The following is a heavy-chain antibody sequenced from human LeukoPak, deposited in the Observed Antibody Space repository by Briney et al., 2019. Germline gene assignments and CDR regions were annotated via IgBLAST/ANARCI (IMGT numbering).Heavy chain of an antibody. CDR1: GFPFSRYN. CDR3: ARDYSGWSLDP. Sequence: GGSLRLSCTASGFPFSRYNMNWVRQAPGKGLEWVSSISPSGAYIYSADSLKGRFTISRDNAKNSLYLQMNSLRAEDTAVYYCARDYSGWSLDPWGQGTLVTVSS. D-gene: IGHD5-12*01. CDR2: ISPSGAYI. V-gene: IGHV3-21*01. J-gene: IGHJ5*02.